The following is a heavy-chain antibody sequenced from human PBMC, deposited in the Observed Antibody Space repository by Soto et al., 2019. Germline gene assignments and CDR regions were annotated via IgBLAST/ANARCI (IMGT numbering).Heavy chain of an antibody. D-gene: IGHD2-21*01. CDR1: GFTFTNYA. Sequence: QVQLVESGGGVVQPGMSLRLSCTASGFTFTNYAMHWVRQSPDRGLEWVAIVSYDGSKTYYADFVKGRFTISRDNSKNTLYLQMNTLNAEDTGVYFCARDGGIQMWSPYYFDYWGQGTLVTVSS. CDR2: VSYDGSKT. CDR3: ARDGGIQMWSPYYFDY. J-gene: IGHJ4*02. V-gene: IGHV3-30*03.